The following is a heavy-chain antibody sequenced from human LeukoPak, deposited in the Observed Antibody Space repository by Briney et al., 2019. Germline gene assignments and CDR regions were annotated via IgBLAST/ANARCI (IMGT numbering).Heavy chain of an antibody. CDR2: ISGSGGTT. Sequence: GGSLRLSCAASGFTFSSYGMSWVRQAPGKGLEWVSSISGSGGTTYYAYSVKGRFTLSRDNSKNTLYLQMNSLRAEDTAVYYCAKGSRSLRFGEAGDYWGQGTLVTVSS. V-gene: IGHV3-23*01. J-gene: IGHJ4*02. D-gene: IGHD3-10*01. CDR1: GFTFSSYG. CDR3: AKGSRSLRFGEAGDY.